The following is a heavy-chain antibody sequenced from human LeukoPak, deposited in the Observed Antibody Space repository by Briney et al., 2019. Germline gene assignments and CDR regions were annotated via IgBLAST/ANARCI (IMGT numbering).Heavy chain of an antibody. CDR3: AKDYARLVIPDY. CDR1: GFTFSSYG. J-gene: IGHJ4*02. D-gene: IGHD3-9*01. Sequence: GGSLRLSCAASGFTFSSYGTHWVRQAPGKGLEWVAVISYDGSNKYYADSVKGRFTISRDNSKNTLYLQMNSLRAEDTAVYYCAKDYARLVIPDYWGQGTLVTVSS. CDR2: ISYDGSNK. V-gene: IGHV3-30*18.